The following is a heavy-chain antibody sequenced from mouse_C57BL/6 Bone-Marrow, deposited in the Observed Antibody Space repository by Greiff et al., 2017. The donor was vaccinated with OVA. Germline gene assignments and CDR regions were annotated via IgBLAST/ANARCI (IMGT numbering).Heavy chain of an antibody. D-gene: IGHD2-14*01. CDR2: IDPSDSET. CDR3: ARKERRGIAMDY. V-gene: IGHV1-52*01. CDR1: GYTFTSYW. Sequence: QVQLQQPGAELVRPGSSVKLSCKASGYTFTSYWMHWVKQRPIQGLEWIGNIDPSDSETHYNQKFKNKATLTVDKSSSTAYMQLSSLTSEDSAVYYCARKERRGIAMDYWGQGTSVTVSS. J-gene: IGHJ4*01.